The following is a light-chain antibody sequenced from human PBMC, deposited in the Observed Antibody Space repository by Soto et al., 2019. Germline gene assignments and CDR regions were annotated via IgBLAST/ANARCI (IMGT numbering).Light chain of an antibody. V-gene: IGKV1-33*01. CDR3: QQSDSLPIT. J-gene: IGKJ5*01. CDR1: QDISNY. Sequence: DIQMTQSPSSLSASVGDRVTITCRASQDISNYLNWYQQRPGKAPKLLIYDASNLERGVPSRFSGTRSGTHFTFAITSLQPEDVAIYCCQQSDSLPITFGQGTRLEI. CDR2: DAS.